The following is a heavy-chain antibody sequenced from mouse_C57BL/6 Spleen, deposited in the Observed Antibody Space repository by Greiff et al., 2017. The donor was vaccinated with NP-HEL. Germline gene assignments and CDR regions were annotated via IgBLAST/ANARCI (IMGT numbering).Heavy chain of an antibody. J-gene: IGHJ1*03. CDR2: IYTGDGDT. D-gene: IGHD1-1*01. CDR3: AREGDYYGSSHWYFDV. CDR1: GYAFSSSW. V-gene: IGHV1-82*01. Sequence: VQLQQSGPELVKPGASVKISCKASGYAFSSSWMNWVKQRPGKGLEWIGRIYTGDGDTNYNGKFKGKATLTADKSSSTAYMQLSSLTSEYSAVYFCAREGDYYGSSHWYFDVWGTGTTVTVSS.